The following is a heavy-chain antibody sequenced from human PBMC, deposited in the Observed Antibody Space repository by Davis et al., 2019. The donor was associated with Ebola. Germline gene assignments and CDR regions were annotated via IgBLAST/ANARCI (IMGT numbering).Heavy chain of an antibody. CDR3: ARRVPAAAFDI. CDR2: IIDSGST. V-gene: IGHV4-34*12. J-gene: IGHJ3*02. CDR1: GGSFSGYY. D-gene: IGHD2-2*01. Sequence: MPSETLSLTCAVYGGSFSGYYWSWIRQSPGKGLEWIGEIIDSGSTNYNPSLKSRVSISLDRSKNQFSLKVTSLTAADTAVYYCARRVPAAAFDIWGQGTMVTVSS.